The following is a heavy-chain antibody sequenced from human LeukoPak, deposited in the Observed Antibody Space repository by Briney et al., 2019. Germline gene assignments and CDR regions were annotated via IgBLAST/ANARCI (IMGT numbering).Heavy chain of an antibody. D-gene: IGHD4-11*01. J-gene: IGHJ4*02. CDR2: IYYSGTT. CDR3: AWGGLQYDY. V-gene: IGHV4-59*07. Sequence: MPSDSLSLTCTVSAPPISSYYWSWIRQPPGKGLEWIGYIYYSGTTNYNPSLKSRVSISVDTSKNQLSLKLSSVTAADTAVYYCAWGGLQYDYWGQGTLVTVSS. CDR1: APPISSYY.